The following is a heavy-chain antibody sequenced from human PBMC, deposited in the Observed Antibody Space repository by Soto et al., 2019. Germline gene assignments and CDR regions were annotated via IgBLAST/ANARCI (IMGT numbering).Heavy chain of an antibody. Sequence: SCEASGFTSSTYWMHWVRQGPGKGLVWVSLISSDGTTTNYADSVKGRFTISRDNSKNTLYLQMNSLRAEDTAVYYCAKVVSGYDFFDYWGQGTLVTVSS. V-gene: IGHV3-74*01. J-gene: IGHJ4*02. D-gene: IGHD5-12*01. CDR2: ISSDGTTT. CDR1: GFTSSTYW. CDR3: AKVVSGYDFFDY.